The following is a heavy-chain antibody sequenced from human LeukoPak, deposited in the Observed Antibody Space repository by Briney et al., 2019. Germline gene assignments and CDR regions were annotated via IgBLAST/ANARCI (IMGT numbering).Heavy chain of an antibody. V-gene: IGHV4-34*01. D-gene: IGHD3-3*01. Sequence: PSETLSLTCAVYGGSFSGYYWSWIRQPPGKGPEWIGEINHSGSTNYNPSLKSRVTISVDTSKNQFSMKLSSVTAADTAVYYCARRRYDFWSGYYDWFDPWGQGTLVTVSS. CDR3: ARRRYDFWSGYYDWFDP. CDR1: GGSFSGYY. J-gene: IGHJ5*02. CDR2: INHSGST.